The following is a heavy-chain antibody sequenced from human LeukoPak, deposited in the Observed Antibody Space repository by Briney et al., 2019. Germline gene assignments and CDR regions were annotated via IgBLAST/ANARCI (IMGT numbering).Heavy chain of an antibody. V-gene: IGHV3-23*01. D-gene: IGHD3-22*01. J-gene: IGHJ4*02. CDR1: GFTFSSYA. CDR3: AKGDSSGYYTAAFDY. CDR2: ISGSGGST. Sequence: GGSLGLSCAASGFTFSSYAMSWVRQAPGKGLEWVSAISGSGGSTYYADSVKGRFTISRDNSKNTLYLQMNSLRAEDTAVYYCAKGDSSGYYTAAFDYWGQGTLVTVSS.